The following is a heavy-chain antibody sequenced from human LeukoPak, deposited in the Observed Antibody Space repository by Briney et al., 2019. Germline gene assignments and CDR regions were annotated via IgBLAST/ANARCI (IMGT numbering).Heavy chain of an antibody. CDR1: GGTFSSYP. J-gene: IGHJ4*02. D-gene: IGHD4-23*01. Sequence: SVKVSCKVSGGTFSSYPISWVRQAPGQGLEWMGEITPIFGEAQNAEKFQGRVTITADEPTSTVYMELTSLRLDDTAMYYCARNSRVGSTSGLNYWGQGTLVTVSS. V-gene: IGHV1-69*01. CDR3: ARNSRVGSTSGLNY. CDR2: ITPIFGEA.